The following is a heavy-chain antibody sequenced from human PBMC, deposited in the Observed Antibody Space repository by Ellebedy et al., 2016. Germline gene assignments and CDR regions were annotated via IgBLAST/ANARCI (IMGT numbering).Heavy chain of an antibody. V-gene: IGHV4-39*01. Sequence: SETLSLTCTVSGGSISSSSYYWGWIRQPPGKGLEWIGSIYYSGSTYYNPSLKSRVTISVDTSKNQFSLKLSSVTAADTAVYYCASFSITGTSAYFQHWGQGTLVTVSS. CDR1: GGSISSSSYY. D-gene: IGHD1-20*01. CDR2: IYYSGST. J-gene: IGHJ1*01. CDR3: ASFSITGTSAYFQH.